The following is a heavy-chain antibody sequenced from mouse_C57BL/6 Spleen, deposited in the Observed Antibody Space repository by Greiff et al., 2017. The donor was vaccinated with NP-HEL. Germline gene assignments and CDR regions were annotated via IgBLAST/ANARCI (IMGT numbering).Heavy chain of an antibody. V-gene: IGHV1-64*01. J-gene: IGHJ4*01. Sequence: VQLQQSGAELVKPGASVKLSCKASGYTFTSYWMHWVKQRPGQGLEWIGMIHPNSGSTNYNEKFKSKATLTVDKSSSTAYMQLSSLTSEDSAVYYCARSYDYAAYAMDYWGQGTSVTVSS. CDR2: IHPNSGST. D-gene: IGHD2-4*01. CDR1: GYTFTSYW. CDR3: ARSYDYAAYAMDY.